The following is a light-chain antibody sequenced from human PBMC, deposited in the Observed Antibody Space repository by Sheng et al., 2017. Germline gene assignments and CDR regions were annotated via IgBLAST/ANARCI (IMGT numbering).Light chain of an antibody. V-gene: IGLV1-51*01. CDR2: HNN. Sequence: QSVLTQPPSVSAAPGQKVTISCSGSSSNVGNNFVSWYQQLPGTAPKLIIYHNNKGPSGIPDRFSGSKSGTSATLGITGLQTGDGAEYYCGAWDSSLRAVVFGGGTKLTVL. CDR1: SSNVGNNF. J-gene: IGLJ3*02. CDR3: GAWDSSLRAVV.